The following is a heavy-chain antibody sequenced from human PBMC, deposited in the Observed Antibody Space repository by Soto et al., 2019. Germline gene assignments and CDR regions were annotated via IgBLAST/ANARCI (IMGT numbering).Heavy chain of an antibody. J-gene: IGHJ4*02. D-gene: IGHD5-12*01. V-gene: IGHV4-59*01. CDR3: ARKNGYMVFDY. Sequence: SETLSLTCTVSGGSISSYYWSWIRQPPGKGLEWIGYIYYSGSTNYNPSLKSRVTISVDTSKNQFSLKLSSVTAADTAVYYCARKNGYMVFDYWGQGTLVTVSS. CDR1: GGSISSYY. CDR2: IYYSGST.